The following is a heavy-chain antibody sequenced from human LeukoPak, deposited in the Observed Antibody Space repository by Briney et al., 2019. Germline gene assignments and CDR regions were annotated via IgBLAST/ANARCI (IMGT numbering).Heavy chain of an antibody. CDR3: ARSRLGYFYDSSGPAKFDY. CDR1: GFTFGSYW. CDR2: IKQDGSEK. D-gene: IGHD3-22*01. J-gene: IGHJ4*02. V-gene: IGHV3-7*01. Sequence: GGSLRLSCAVSGFTFGSYWMSWVRQAPGMGLEWVPSIKQDGSEKYYVDSVKGRFTISRDNAKNSLYLQMNRLRDEDTAVYYCARSRLGYFYDSSGPAKFDYWGQGTMVTVSS.